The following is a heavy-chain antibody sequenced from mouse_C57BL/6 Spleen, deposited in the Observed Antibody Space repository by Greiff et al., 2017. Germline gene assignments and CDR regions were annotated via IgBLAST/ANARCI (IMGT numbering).Heavy chain of an antibody. J-gene: IGHJ1*03. CDR3: ARRGVIYYGSSYGYFDV. CDR2: ISSGGSYT. D-gene: IGHD1-1*01. Sequence: EVKLMESGGDLVKPGGSLKLSCAASGFTFSSYGMSWVRQTPDKRLEWVATISSGGSYTYYPDSVQGRFTISRDNAKNTLYLQMRSLKSEDTAMYYCARRGVIYYGSSYGYFDVWGTGTTVTVSS. V-gene: IGHV5-6*02. CDR1: GFTFSSYG.